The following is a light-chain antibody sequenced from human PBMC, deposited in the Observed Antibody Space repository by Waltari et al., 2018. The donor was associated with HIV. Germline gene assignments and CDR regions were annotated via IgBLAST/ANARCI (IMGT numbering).Light chain of an antibody. CDR1: SSDIGDYNY. CDR2: DVT. J-gene: IGLJ3*02. Sequence: QSALTQPRSVSGSPGQSVTISCTGTSSDIGDYNYVSWYQQHPGKAPKLMIYDVTKRPCGVPDRFSGSKSGNTASLTISGLQAEDDAAYYCCSFAGSYTLVFGGGTKLTVL. CDR3: CSFAGSYTLV. V-gene: IGLV2-11*01.